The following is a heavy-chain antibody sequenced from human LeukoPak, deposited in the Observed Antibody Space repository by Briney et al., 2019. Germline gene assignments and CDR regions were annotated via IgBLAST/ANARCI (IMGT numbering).Heavy chain of an antibody. CDR3: ASDRAITIFGVAPTPFDY. Sequence: GGSLRLSCAASGFTFSSYSMNWVRQAPGKGLEWVSYMSSSSSTIYYADSVKGRFTISRDNAKNSLYLQMNSLRDEDTAVYYCASDRAITIFGVAPTPFDYWGQGTLVTVSS. D-gene: IGHD3-3*01. V-gene: IGHV3-48*02. J-gene: IGHJ4*02. CDR1: GFTFSSYS. CDR2: MSSSSSTI.